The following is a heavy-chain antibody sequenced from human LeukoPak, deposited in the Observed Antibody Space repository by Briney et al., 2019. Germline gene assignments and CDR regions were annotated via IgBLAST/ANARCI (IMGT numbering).Heavy chain of an antibody. V-gene: IGHV3-7*03. CDR1: GFTFSSLW. Sequence: GGSLRLSCAASGFTFSSLWMSWVRQAPGKGLEWVANIKQNGSEKSYVDSVRGRFTISRDTSKNVLFLQMNSLRVEDTALYYCAKALTDHQDLDAFDFWGQGTVVTVSP. J-gene: IGHJ3*01. D-gene: IGHD3-16*01. CDR2: IKQNGSEK. CDR3: AKALTDHQDLDAFDF.